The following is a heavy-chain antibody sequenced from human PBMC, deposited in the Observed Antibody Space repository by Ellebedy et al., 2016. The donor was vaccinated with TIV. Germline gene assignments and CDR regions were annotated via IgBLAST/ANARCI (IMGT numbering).Heavy chain of an antibody. J-gene: IGHJ3*02. D-gene: IGHD2-2*01. V-gene: IGHV1-18*01. Sequence: ASVKVSXKASGYSFINYGISWVRQAPGQGLEWMGWISGYNGNTNYAQKLQGRVTMTTDISTSTAYMELRSLRSDDTAVYYCARLPCGSTSCGGKAFDIWGRGTMVTVSA. CDR1: GYSFINYG. CDR3: ARLPCGSTSCGGKAFDI. CDR2: ISGYNGNT.